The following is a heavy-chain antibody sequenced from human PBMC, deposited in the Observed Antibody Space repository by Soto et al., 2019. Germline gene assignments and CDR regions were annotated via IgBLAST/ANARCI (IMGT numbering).Heavy chain of an antibody. D-gene: IGHD3-10*01. Sequence: PSXTPSLTCTVSGGSIGSGGYYWSWIRQHQGKGLEWSGYIYYXGSTYYKPSLKXXVTISLDXXKNKFSLNLSSVTAAETAVYYCARDFSWIGILLWGQGTLVTV. V-gene: IGHV4-31*03. CDR3: ARDFSWIGILL. CDR1: GGSIGSGGYY. J-gene: IGHJ4*02. CDR2: IYYXGST.